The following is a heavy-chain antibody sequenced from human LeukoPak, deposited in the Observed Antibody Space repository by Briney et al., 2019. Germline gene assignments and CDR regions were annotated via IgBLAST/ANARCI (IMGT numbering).Heavy chain of an antibody. CDR2: ITGSGAVT. D-gene: IGHD3-10*01. V-gene: IGHV3-23*01. Sequence: PGGSLGLSCEASGFTFSNYAMSWVRQAPGKGLEWVSAITGSGAVTYYSDSVKGRFTISRENSKNTLYLKLNSLRAEDTAVYYCVQWGDYYVLAGYYVPDYWGQGSLVTVS. J-gene: IGHJ4*02. CDR3: VQWGDYYVLAGYYVPDY. CDR1: GFTFSNYA.